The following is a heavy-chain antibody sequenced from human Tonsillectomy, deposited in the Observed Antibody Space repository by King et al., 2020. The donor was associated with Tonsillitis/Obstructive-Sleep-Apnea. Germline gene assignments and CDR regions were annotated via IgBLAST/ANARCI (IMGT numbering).Heavy chain of an antibody. Sequence: VQLVESGGGLVKPGGSLRLSCAASGFTFSSYSMNWVRQAPGKGLEWVSSISSSSNYIYYADSVKGRFTISRDNANNSLYLQMNSLRAEDTAVYYCAREVYGSGRRYVDVWGKGTTVTVSS. CDR1: GFTFSSYS. CDR2: ISSSSNYI. V-gene: IGHV3-21*01. D-gene: IGHD3-10*01. CDR3: AREVYGSGRRYVDV. J-gene: IGHJ6*03.